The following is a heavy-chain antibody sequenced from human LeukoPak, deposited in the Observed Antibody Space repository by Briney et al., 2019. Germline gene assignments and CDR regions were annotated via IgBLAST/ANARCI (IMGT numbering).Heavy chain of an antibody. CDR1: GGTFSSYA. CDR3: ARARRYYYDSSGYYSFDY. V-gene: IGHV1-69*05. J-gene: IGHJ4*02. D-gene: IGHD3-22*01. CDR2: IIPIFGTA. Sequence: SVKVSCKPSGGTFSSYAISWVRQAPGQGLEWMGGIIPIFGTANYAQKFQGRVTVTTDESTSTAYMELSSLRSEDTAVYYCARARRYYYDSSGYYSFDYWGQGTLVTVSS.